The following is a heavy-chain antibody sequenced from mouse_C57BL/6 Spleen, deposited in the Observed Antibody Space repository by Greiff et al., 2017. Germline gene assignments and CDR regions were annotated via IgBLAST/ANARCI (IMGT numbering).Heavy chain of an antibody. D-gene: IGHD5-1-1*01. CDR1: GYTFTSYW. J-gene: IGHJ2*01. CDR2: IHPNSGST. CDR3: ARCLYLYFDY. Sequence: QVQLQQPGAELVKPGASVKLSCKASGYTFTSYWMHWVKQRPGQGLEWIGMIHPNSGSTNYNEKFKSKATLTVDKSSSTAYMQRSSLTSEDSAVYYCARCLYLYFDYWGQGTTLTVSS. V-gene: IGHV1-64*01.